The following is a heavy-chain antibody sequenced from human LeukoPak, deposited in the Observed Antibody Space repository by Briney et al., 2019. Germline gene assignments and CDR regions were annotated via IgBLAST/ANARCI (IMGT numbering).Heavy chain of an antibody. Sequence: GGSLRLSCAASGFTFSSYAMSWVRQAPGKGLEWVSGISGSGGNTFYADSVKGRFTISRDDARTSLFLQMNSLRAEDTGVYYCGRGDGYLVDHWGQGTLVTVST. CDR3: GRGDGYLVDH. D-gene: IGHD5-24*01. V-gene: IGHV3-23*01. J-gene: IGHJ4*02. CDR1: GFTFSSYA. CDR2: ISGSGGNT.